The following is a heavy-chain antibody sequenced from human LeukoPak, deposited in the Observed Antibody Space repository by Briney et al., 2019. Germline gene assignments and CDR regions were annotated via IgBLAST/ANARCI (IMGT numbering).Heavy chain of an antibody. CDR2: IWYDGSNK. Sequence: GGSLRLSCAASGFTFSSYGMHWVRQAPGKGLEWVAVIWYDGSNKYYADSVKGRFTISRDNSKNTLYLLMNSLRAEDTAVYYCAREQRSGYSYGYYFDYWGQGTLVTVSS. V-gene: IGHV3-33*01. J-gene: IGHJ4*02. D-gene: IGHD5-18*01. CDR3: AREQRSGYSYGYYFDY. CDR1: GFTFSSYG.